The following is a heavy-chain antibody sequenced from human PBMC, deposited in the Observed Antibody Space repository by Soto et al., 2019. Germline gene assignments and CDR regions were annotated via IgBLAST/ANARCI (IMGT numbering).Heavy chain of an antibody. CDR2: ISSSSSTI. Sequence: EVQLVESGGGLVQPGGSLRLSCAASGFTFSSYSMNWVRQAPGKGLEWVSYISSSSSTIYYADSVKGRFTISRDNAKNSLYLQMNSLRAEDTAVYYCARGPFLWFGELVKTSYFDYWGQGTLVTVSS. CDR1: GFTFSSYS. V-gene: IGHV3-48*01. D-gene: IGHD3-10*01. CDR3: ARGPFLWFGELVKTSYFDY. J-gene: IGHJ4*02.